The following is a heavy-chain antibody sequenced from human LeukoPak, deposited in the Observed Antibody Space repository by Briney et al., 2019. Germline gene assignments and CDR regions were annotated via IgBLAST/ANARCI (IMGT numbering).Heavy chain of an antibody. CDR1: GGTFSSYA. V-gene: IGHV1-69*04. CDR2: IIPILGIA. Sequence: SVKVSCKASGGTFSSYAISWVRQAPGQGLEWMGRIIPILGIANYAQKFQGRVTITADKSTSTAYMELSSLRSEDTAVYYCARISYDSSGYSQDDFDYWGQGTLVTVSS. CDR3: ARISYDSSGYSQDDFDY. J-gene: IGHJ4*02. D-gene: IGHD3-22*01.